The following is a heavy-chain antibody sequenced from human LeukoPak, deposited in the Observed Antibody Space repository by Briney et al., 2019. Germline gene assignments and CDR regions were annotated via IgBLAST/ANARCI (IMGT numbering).Heavy chain of an antibody. Sequence: ASVKVSCKASRYTFTDYYMHWVRQAPGQGLEWMGWINPKSGGPNYAQKFQGRVTMTRDTSISTAYMELSRLRSDDTAVYYCARGGWSLGYCSSSSCLDWFDPWGQGTLVTVSS. J-gene: IGHJ5*02. CDR1: RYTFTDYY. CDR2: INPKSGGP. CDR3: ARGGWSLGYCSSSSCLDWFDP. V-gene: IGHV1-2*02. D-gene: IGHD2-2*01.